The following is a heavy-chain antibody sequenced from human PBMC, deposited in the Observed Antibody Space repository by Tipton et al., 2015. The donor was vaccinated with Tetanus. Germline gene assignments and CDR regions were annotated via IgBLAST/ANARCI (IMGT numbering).Heavy chain of an antibody. CDR1: GYTFKNYD. CDR3: ARGRRSFYLDS. Sequence: QVQLVQSGAEVKKPGASVRVSCKASGYTFKNYDVNWVRQAPGQGPERMGWMNPDSGSTGVAQKFQGRVTMTRDTSRNTAYMELTSLTSYDTAVYFCARGRRSFYLDSWGQGTHVTVSS. V-gene: IGHV1-8*01. CDR2: MNPDSGST. D-gene: IGHD1-26*01. J-gene: IGHJ4*02.